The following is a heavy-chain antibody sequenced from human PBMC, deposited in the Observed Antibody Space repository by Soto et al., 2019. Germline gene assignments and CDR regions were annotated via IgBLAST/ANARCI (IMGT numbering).Heavy chain of an antibody. CDR3: ARYQWTLVHSRGWYGD. Sequence: QVQLVQSGGEVKKPGASVKVSCKASGYSFISYGISWVRQAPGQGPEWMGWISGYNGNTKYAHKLQGRVTMTTNTTTSTAYMELRSLSSDETAVYYCARYQWTLVHSRGWYGDWGQGTLVTVSS. D-gene: IGHD6-19*01. V-gene: IGHV1-18*04. J-gene: IGHJ4*02. CDR1: GYSFISYG. CDR2: ISGYNGNT.